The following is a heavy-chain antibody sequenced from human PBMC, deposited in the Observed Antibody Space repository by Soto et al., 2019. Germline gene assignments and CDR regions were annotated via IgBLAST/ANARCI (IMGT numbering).Heavy chain of an antibody. Sequence: QVQLVESGGGVVQPGRSLGLSCAASGFTFSTQGMHWVRQAPGKGLEWVAIIWYDGSKKYYADSVKGRFTISRDNSMNTLYLQMNSSRAEHTAEYYCARDKGMGSYMDLWGKGTTVTVYS. J-gene: IGHJ6*03. CDR1: GFTFSTQG. CDR3: ARDKGMGSYMDL. CDR2: IWYDGSKK. D-gene: IGHD3-16*01. V-gene: IGHV3-33*01.